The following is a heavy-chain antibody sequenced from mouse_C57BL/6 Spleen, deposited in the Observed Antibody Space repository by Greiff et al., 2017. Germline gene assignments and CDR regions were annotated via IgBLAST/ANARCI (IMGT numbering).Heavy chain of an antibody. D-gene: IGHD3-1*01. Sequence: VQLQQSGPELVKPGASVKISCKASGYAFSSSWMNWVKQRPGKGLEWIGRIYPGDGDTNYNGKFKGKATLTADKSSSTAYMQFSSLTSEDSAVNFYAGGATEAPMDYWGQGTSVTVSS. CDR1: GYAFSSSW. CDR3: AGGATEAPMDY. J-gene: IGHJ4*01. V-gene: IGHV1-82*01. CDR2: IYPGDGDT.